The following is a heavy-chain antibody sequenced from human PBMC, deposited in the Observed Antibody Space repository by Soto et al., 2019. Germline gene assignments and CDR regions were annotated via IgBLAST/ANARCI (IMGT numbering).Heavy chain of an antibody. CDR2: ISAYDGNT. V-gene: IGHV1-18*01. Sequence: QVQLVQSGAEVKKPGASVKVSCKASGYTFTSYGISWVRQAPGQGLEWMGWISAYDGNTNYAQKLQGRVTMTTDTSTSTAYMELRSLRSDDTAVSYCARHSGGPAGLSDYYYGMDVWGQGTTVTVSS. D-gene: IGHD6-19*01. J-gene: IGHJ6*02. CDR1: GYTFTSYG. CDR3: ARHSGGPAGLSDYYYGMDV.